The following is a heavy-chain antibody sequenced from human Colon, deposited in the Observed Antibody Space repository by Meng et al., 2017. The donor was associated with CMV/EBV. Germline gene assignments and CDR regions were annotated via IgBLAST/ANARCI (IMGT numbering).Heavy chain of an antibody. CDR1: GGSFSGYY. D-gene: IGHD2-2*01. Sequence: SETLSLTCAVYGGSFSGYYWSWIRQPPGKGLEWIGEINHSGSTNYNPSLKSRVTISVDTSKNQFSLKLSSVTAADTAVYYCARTCTSSSYDSWGQGTLVTVSS. J-gene: IGHJ4*02. CDR3: ARTCTSSSYDS. CDR2: INHSGST. V-gene: IGHV4-34*01.